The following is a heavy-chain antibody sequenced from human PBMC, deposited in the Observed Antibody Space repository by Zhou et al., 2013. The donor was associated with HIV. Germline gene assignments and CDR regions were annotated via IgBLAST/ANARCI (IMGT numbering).Heavy chain of an antibody. CDR1: GGTFSSYA. D-gene: IGHD3-3*01. V-gene: IGHV1-69*04. CDR3: ARGPTIFGVVINNWFDP. CDR2: IIPILGIA. Sequence: QVQLVQSGAEVKKPGSSVKVSCKASGGTFSSYAISWVRQAPGQGLEWMGRIIPILGIANYAQKFQGRVTITADKSTSTAYMELSSLRSEDTAVYYCARGPTIFGVVINNWFDPWGQGTLVTVSS. J-gene: IGHJ5*02.